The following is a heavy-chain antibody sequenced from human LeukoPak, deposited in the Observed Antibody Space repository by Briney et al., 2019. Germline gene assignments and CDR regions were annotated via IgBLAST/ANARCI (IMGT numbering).Heavy chain of an antibody. CDR1: GFTFSSYA. V-gene: IGHV3-30-3*01. D-gene: IGHD6-13*01. CDR2: ISYDGGNK. J-gene: IGHJ4*02. Sequence: PGGSLRLSCAASGFTFSSYAMHWVRQAPGKGLEWVAVISYDGGNKYYADSVKGRFTISRDNSKNTLYLQMNSLRAEDTAVYYCASAAIAAAGMIDYWGQGTLVTVSS. CDR3: ASAAIAAAGMIDY.